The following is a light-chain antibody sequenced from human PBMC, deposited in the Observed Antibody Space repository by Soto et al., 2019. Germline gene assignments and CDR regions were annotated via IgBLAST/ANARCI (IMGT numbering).Light chain of an antibody. CDR2: GAS. Sequence: EIRMAQSPFTQSVAPGERAALSCRASQSVGSNLAWYQQKAGQAPRLLIYGASTRATAIPPRFSGSGSGTDFTLTITSLQSEDFAVYYCQQYIRWLLTFGGGTKVDIK. CDR1: QSVGSN. V-gene: IGKV3-15*01. J-gene: IGKJ4*02. CDR3: QQYIRWLLT.